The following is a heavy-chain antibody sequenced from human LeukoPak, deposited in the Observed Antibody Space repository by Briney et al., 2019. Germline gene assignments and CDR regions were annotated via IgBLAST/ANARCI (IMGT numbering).Heavy chain of an antibody. V-gene: IGHV4-31*03. CDR3: ARGGWESAIFGVDNWFDP. CDR2: IYYSGST. Sequence: NTSETLSLTCTVSGGSISSGGYYWSWIRQHPGKGLEWIGYIYYSGSTYYNPSLKSRVTISVDTSKNQFSLKLSSVTAADTAVYYCARGGWESAIFGVDNWFDPWGQGTLVTVSS. CDR1: GGSISSGGYY. D-gene: IGHD3-3*01. J-gene: IGHJ5*02.